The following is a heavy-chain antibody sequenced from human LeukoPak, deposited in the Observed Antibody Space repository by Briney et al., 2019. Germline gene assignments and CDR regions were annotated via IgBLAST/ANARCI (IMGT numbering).Heavy chain of an antibody. Sequence: GASVKVSCKASGYTFTGYYMHWVRQAPGQGLEWMGWINPNSGGTNYAQKFQGRVTMTRDTSISTAYMELSRLRSDDTAVYYCASKGPGPANLPPIVVVPAEYYYYYMDVWGKGTTVTVSS. CDR1: GYTFTGYY. J-gene: IGHJ6*03. CDR3: ASKGPGPANLPPIVVVPAEYYYYYMDV. D-gene: IGHD2-2*01. V-gene: IGHV1-2*02. CDR2: INPNSGGT.